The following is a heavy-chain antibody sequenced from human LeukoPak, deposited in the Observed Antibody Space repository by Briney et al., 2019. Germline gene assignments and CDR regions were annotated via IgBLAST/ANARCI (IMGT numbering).Heavy chain of an antibody. V-gene: IGHV4-39*01. CDR3: ARRTSNPVGAIDY. CDR2: ISYSGT. Sequence: SETLSLTCTVSGGSISISNYYWGWIRQPPGRGLEWIGSISYSGTYYNPSLKSRLTISVDTSKNHFSLDLRSVTAADAAVYYCARRTSNPVGAIDYWGQGTLVTVSS. D-gene: IGHD1-26*01. CDR1: GGSISISNYY. J-gene: IGHJ4*02.